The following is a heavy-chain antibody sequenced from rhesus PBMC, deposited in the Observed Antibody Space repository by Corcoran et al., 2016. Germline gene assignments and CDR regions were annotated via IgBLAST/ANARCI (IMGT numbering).Heavy chain of an antibody. D-gene: IGHD6-25*01. V-gene: IGHV4-173*01. J-gene: IGHJ6*01. CDR1: GCSISSNY. CDR2: ISGSGGST. CDR3: AGGEIGSWKARGYGLDS. Sequence: QLQLQESGPGLVKPSETLSLTCAVSGCSISSNYWSWIRQPPGKVLEWIGRISGSGGSTDYNPSLTSRVTISTDTSKKQFSLKLSSVTAEDTAVYYCAGGEIGSWKARGYGLDSWGQGVGVTVSS.